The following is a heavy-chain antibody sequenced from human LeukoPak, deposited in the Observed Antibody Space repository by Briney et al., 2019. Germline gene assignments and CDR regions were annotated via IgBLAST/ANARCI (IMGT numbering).Heavy chain of an antibody. CDR2: IKQDGSEK. J-gene: IGHJ2*01. CDR3: ARRYFDL. CDR1: GFTFDSYW. V-gene: IGHV3-7*03. Sequence: GGSLRLSCVASGFTFDSYWMGWVRQVPGKGLEWVANIKQDGSEKHYVDSVKGRFIISRDNARNSLYLQMNNLRVEDTAVYYCARRYFDLWGRGTLVTVSS.